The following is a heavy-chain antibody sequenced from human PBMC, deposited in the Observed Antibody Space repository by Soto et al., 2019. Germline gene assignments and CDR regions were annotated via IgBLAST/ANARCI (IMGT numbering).Heavy chain of an antibody. CDR2: ISGGGSNT. CDR3: AKFSAASVYDISSAADY. J-gene: IGHJ4*02. V-gene: IGHV3-23*01. CDR1: GFSFSTYA. Sequence: EVQLWESGGGLVQPGGSLRLSCAASGFSFSTYAMTWVRQAPGKGLQWVSGISGGGSNTDYADSVKGGFTISREKSKKLLHMQMNSLRAEDTAIYYCAKFSAASVYDISSAADYWGQGTLVTVSS. D-gene: IGHD3-9*01.